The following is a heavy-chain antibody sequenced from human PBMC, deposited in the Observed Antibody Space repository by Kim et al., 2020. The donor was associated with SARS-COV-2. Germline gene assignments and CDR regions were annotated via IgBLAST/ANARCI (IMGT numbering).Heavy chain of an antibody. Sequence: ASVKVSCQASGYSFTGYYIHWVRQAPGQGLEWMGWIDPLSGVTNYAQSFQGRVSMTRDTTISAAYMELSGLKSDDAAVYFCARIYCTSTSCYKTFDPWGQ. D-gene: IGHD2-2*02. CDR2: IDPLSGVT. V-gene: IGHV1-2*02. J-gene: IGHJ5*02. CDR3: ARIYCTSTSCYKTFDP. CDR1: GYSFTGYY.